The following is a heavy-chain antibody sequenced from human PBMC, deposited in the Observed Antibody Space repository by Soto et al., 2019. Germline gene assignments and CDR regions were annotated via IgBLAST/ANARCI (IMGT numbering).Heavy chain of an antibody. J-gene: IGHJ6*02. Sequence: QVQLVQSGAEVKKPGSSVKVSCKASGGTFSSYAISWVRQAPGQGLEWMGGIIPIFGTANYAQKFQGRVTITADESTSTAYMELSSLRSEDTAGYYCARDHRDYDSSGYYLNYYGMDVWGQGTTVTVSS. CDR1: GGTFSSYA. D-gene: IGHD3-22*01. CDR2: IIPIFGTA. V-gene: IGHV1-69*01. CDR3: ARDHRDYDSSGYYLNYYGMDV.